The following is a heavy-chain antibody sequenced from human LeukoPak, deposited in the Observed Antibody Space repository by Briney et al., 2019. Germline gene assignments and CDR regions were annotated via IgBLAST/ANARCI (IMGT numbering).Heavy chain of an antibody. J-gene: IGHJ4*02. CDR1: GYTFTGYY. D-gene: IGHD6-13*01. CDR3: ARGTIAAAGG. Sequence: SVKVSCKASGYTFTGYYMHWVRQAPGQGLEWMGRIIPILGIATYAQKFQGRVTITADKSTSTAYMELSSLRSEDTAVYYCARGTIAAAGGWGQGTLVTVSS. V-gene: IGHV1-69*04. CDR2: IIPILGIA.